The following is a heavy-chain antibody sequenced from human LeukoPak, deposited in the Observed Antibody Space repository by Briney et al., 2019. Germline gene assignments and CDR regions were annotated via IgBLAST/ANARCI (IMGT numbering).Heavy chain of an antibody. J-gene: IGHJ5*02. CDR1: GGSISSSSYY. V-gene: IGHV4-39*01. Sequence: SETLSLTCTVSGGSISSSSYYWGWIRQPPGKGLEWVGSIYYSGSTYYNPSLKRRATISVGTSKNQFSLKLSAVTAADTAVYYCARQLLLWFGEPRGGFDPWGQGTLVTVSS. CDR2: IYYSGST. CDR3: ARQLLLWFGEPRGGFDP. D-gene: IGHD3-10*01.